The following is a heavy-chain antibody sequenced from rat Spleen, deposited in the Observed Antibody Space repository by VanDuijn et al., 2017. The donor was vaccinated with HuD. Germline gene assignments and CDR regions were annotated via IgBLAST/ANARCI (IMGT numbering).Heavy chain of an antibody. J-gene: IGHJ2*01. CDR2: ISYDGSST. CDR1: GFAFSDYY. CDR3: ASPVPYFDY. Sequence: EVQLVESDGGLVRPGRSLKLSCAASGFAFSDYYMAWVRQAPTKGLEWVATISYDGSSTYNRDSVKGRFTISRDNAKSTLYLQMDSLRSEDTATYYCASPVPYFDYWGQGVMVTVSS. V-gene: IGHV5-29*01.